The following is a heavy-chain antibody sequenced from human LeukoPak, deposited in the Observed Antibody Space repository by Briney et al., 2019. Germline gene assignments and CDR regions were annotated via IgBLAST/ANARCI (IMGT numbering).Heavy chain of an antibody. CDR3: AKMRGSSSSGRFFDY. Sequence: SGGSLRLSCAASGFTFSSFAMSWVRQAPGKGLEWVSAISASFDNTYYADSVKGRFTISRDNSKNTLFLQMNSLRAEDTAVYYCAKMRGSSSSGRFFDYWGQGALVTVPS. D-gene: IGHD6-6*01. CDR2: ISASFDNT. V-gene: IGHV3-23*01. CDR1: GFTFSSFA. J-gene: IGHJ4*02.